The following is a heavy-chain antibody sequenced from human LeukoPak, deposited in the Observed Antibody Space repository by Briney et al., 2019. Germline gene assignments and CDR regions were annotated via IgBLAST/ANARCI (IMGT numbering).Heavy chain of an antibody. V-gene: IGHV1-18*01. J-gene: IGHJ5*02. D-gene: IGHD5-24*01. CDR3: ARDIRDGYNYWNWFDP. Sequence: ASVKVSCKASGYTFTSYGISWVRQAPGQGLEWMGWISAYNGNTNYAQKLQGRVTMTTDTSTSTAYTELRSLRSDDTAVYYCARDIRDGYNYWNWFDPWGQGTLVTVSS. CDR2: ISAYNGNT. CDR1: GYTFTSYG.